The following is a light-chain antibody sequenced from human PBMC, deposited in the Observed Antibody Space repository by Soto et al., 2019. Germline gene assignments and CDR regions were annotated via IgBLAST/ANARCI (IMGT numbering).Light chain of an antibody. CDR2: MVS. V-gene: IGKV2-30*01. Sequence: DVVMTQSPLSLPVTLGQPASISCRSSQSLLSSDGSTYLNWFQQRPGQSPRRLIYMVSNRDSGVPDRFSGSGSGTDFTLKISRVEAEDVGVYYCIQGTHWPFTFDQGTKVEIK. CDR1: QSLLSSDGSTY. J-gene: IGKJ2*01. CDR3: IQGTHWPFT.